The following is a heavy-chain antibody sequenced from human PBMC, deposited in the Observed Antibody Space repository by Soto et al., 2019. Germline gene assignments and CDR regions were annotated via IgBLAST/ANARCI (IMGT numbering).Heavy chain of an antibody. J-gene: IGHJ5*02. Sequence: PSETLSLTCTVSGGSISSYYWSWIRQPPGKGLEWIGYIYYSGSTNYNPSLKSRVTISVDTSKNQFSLKLSSVTAADTAVYYCARDPAWGAAAGYNWFDPWGQGTLVTVSS. V-gene: IGHV4-59*01. CDR1: GGSISSYY. CDR3: ARDPAWGAAAGYNWFDP. D-gene: IGHD6-13*01. CDR2: IYYSGST.